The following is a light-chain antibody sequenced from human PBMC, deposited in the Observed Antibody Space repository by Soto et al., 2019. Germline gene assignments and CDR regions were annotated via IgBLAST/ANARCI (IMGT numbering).Light chain of an antibody. Sequence: EIVLTQSPATLSLSPGERATLCCRASQSVSSSYLGWYQQKPGQAPRLLIYGASSRATGIPDRFSGSGSGTDFTLTISRLEPEDFAVYYCQQYAIWYTFGQGTKLEIK. J-gene: IGKJ2*01. V-gene: IGKV3-20*01. CDR1: QSVSSSY. CDR2: GAS. CDR3: QQYAIWYT.